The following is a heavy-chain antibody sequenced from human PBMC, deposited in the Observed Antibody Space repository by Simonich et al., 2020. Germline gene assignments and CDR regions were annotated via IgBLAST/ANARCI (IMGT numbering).Heavy chain of an antibody. CDR3: ARHAGFAFDI. V-gene: IGHV4-39*01. D-gene: IGHD6-13*01. J-gene: IGHJ3*02. CDR2: IYSSGNT. Sequence: QLQLQESGPGLVKPSETLSLTCTVSGGSISSSSYYWGWIRQPPGKGLERIGSIYSSGNTYYNPSLKSRVTIAVDTSKNQFSLKLSSVTAADTAVYYCARHAGFAFDIWGQGTMVTVSS. CDR1: GGSISSSSYY.